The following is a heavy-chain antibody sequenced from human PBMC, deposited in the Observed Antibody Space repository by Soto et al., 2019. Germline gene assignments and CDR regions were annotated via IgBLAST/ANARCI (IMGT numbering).Heavy chain of an antibody. Sequence: QVQLVESGGGVVQPGRSLRLSCAASGFTFTTYAIHWVRQAPGKGLEWVAVISNDGRGKYYADSVKGRFTISRDNSKNTLYRQMNSLRSDDTAVYYCARDQCFGGGRSCYDFDFWGQGTLVTVSS. CDR2: ISNDGRGK. D-gene: IGHD2-15*01. CDR3: ARDQCFGGGRSCYDFDF. CDR1: GFTFTTYA. V-gene: IGHV3-30*04. J-gene: IGHJ4*02.